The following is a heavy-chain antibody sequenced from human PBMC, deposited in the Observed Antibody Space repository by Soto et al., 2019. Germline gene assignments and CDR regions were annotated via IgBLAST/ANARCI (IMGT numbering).Heavy chain of an antibody. CDR2: ISGSGDST. J-gene: IGHJ4*02. Sequence: EVQLLESGGGLVQPEGSLRLSCAASGFTFSSYAMRWVRQAPGKGLEWVSAISGSGDSTYYADSVKGRFTISRDNSKNTLYLQMNSLRAEDTAVYYCARRGSGSDYDYWGQGTLVTVSS. CDR1: GFTFSSYA. D-gene: IGHD1-26*01. V-gene: IGHV3-23*01. CDR3: ARRGSGSDYDY.